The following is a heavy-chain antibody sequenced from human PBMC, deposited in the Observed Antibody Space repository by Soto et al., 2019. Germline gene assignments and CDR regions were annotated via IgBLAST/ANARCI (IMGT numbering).Heavy chain of an antibody. Sequence: QVQLVQSGAEVKKPGASVKVSCKASGYTFTSYGISWVRQAPGQGLEWMGWISAYNGNTNYAQKLQGRVTMTTDTSMSTADVELRSLRSDETAVYYCARDDLDYYESSGYYSFHPRRCWFDPWGQGTLVTVSS. V-gene: IGHV1-18*01. CDR1: GYTFTSYG. CDR3: ARDDLDYYESSGYYSFHPRRCWFDP. J-gene: IGHJ5*02. D-gene: IGHD3-22*01. CDR2: ISAYNGNT.